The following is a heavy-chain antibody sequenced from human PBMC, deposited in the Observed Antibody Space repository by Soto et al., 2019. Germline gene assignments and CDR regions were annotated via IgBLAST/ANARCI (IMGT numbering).Heavy chain of an antibody. D-gene: IGHD3-3*01. CDR2: INPNSGGT. Sequence: EASVKVSCKASGYTFTGYYMHWVRQAPGQGLEWMGWINPNSGGTNYAQKFQGWVTMTRDTSISTAYMELSRLRSDDTAVYYCARAGNGGYDFWSGYPSYYGMDVWGQGTTVTVSS. J-gene: IGHJ6*02. CDR1: GYTFTGYY. CDR3: ARAGNGGYDFWSGYPSYYGMDV. V-gene: IGHV1-2*04.